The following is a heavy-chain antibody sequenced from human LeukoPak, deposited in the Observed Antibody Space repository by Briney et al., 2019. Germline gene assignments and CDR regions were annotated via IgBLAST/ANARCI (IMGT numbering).Heavy chain of an antibody. Sequence: GGSLRLSCAASGFTFSKNAMHWVRQAPGKGLEWVAVMSYDGSDEYYADSVKGRFTISRDNSKNTLYLQMNSLKIEDTAVYYCARDPLWSGYFPGFDYWGQGTLVTVSS. CDR2: MSYDGSDE. D-gene: IGHD3-3*01. J-gene: IGHJ4*02. CDR3: ARDPLWSGYFPGFDY. CDR1: GFTFSKNA. V-gene: IGHV3-30*04.